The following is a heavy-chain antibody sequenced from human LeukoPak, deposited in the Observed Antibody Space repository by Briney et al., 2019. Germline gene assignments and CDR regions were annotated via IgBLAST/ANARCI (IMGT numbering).Heavy chain of an antibody. CDR1: GYTFTGYY. D-gene: IGHD3-3*01. CDR3: ARVLRYYDFWSGYYTGTPDFDY. CDR2: INPNSGGT. Sequence: GASVKVSCKASGYTFTGYYMHWVRQAPGQGLEWMGWINPNSGGTNYAQKLQGRVTMTTDTSTSTAYMELRSLRSDDTAVYYCARVLRYYDFWSGYYTGTPDFDYWGQGTLVTVSS. V-gene: IGHV1-2*02. J-gene: IGHJ4*02.